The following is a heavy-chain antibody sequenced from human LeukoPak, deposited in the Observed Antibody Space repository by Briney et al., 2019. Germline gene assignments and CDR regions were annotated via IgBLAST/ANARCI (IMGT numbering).Heavy chain of an antibody. CDR1: GYSISSGYY. CDR2: IYHSGST. V-gene: IGHV4-38-2*01. Sequence: PSETLSLTCAVSGYSISSGYYWGWIRQPPGKGLEWIGSIYHSGSTYYNPSLKSRVTISVDTSKNQFSLKLSPVTAADTAVYYCARAARYSGYDGLLKRYYFDYWGQGTLVTVSS. J-gene: IGHJ4*02. D-gene: IGHD5-12*01. CDR3: ARAARYSGYDGLLKRYYFDY.